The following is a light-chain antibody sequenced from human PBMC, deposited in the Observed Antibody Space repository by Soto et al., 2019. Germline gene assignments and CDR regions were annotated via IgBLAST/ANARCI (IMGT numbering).Light chain of an antibody. CDR2: DAS. CDR1: QGISNY. CDR3: QQYESYSPWT. J-gene: IGKJ1*01. V-gene: IGKV1-9*01. Sequence: DIQLTQSPSFLSASVGDRVTITCRASQGISNYLAWYQQKPGKAPKLLIYDASTLQSGVPSRYSGSGSGTEFTLTISNLQPDDFATYYCQQYESYSPWTFGQGTKVDIK.